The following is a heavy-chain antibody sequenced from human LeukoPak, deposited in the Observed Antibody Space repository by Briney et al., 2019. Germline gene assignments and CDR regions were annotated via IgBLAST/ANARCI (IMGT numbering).Heavy chain of an antibody. V-gene: IGHV6-1*01. Sequence: SQTLSLTCAISGDSISSNSATWNWIRQSPSRGHEWLGRTYYRSKWYNEYAVSVKSRMTINADTSKNQFSLQLNSVTPEDTAVYYCARRKDGGNYFDYWGQGTLVTVSS. CDR3: ARRKDGGNYFDY. CDR1: GDSISSNSAT. J-gene: IGHJ4*02. CDR2: TYYRSKWYN. D-gene: IGHD4-23*01.